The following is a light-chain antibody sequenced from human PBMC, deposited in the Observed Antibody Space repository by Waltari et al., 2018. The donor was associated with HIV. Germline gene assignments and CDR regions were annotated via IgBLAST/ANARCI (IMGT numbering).Light chain of an antibody. Sequence: SYVLTQPPSVSVAPGQTARITCGGNKIGSKSVNWYQQKPGQAPVLVVYDDSDRPSGIPERFSGSNSGNTATLTSGRVEARDEADYYCQVWDSSSEHPVVFGGGTKLTVL. V-gene: IGLV3-21*02. J-gene: IGLJ2*01. CDR2: DDS. CDR1: KIGSKS. CDR3: QVWDSSSEHPVV.